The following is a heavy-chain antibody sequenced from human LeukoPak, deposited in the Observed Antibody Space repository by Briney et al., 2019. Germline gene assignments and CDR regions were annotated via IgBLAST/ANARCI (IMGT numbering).Heavy chain of an antibody. D-gene: IGHD3-22*01. CDR1: GFTFSGYW. V-gene: IGHV3-7*03. Sequence: GGSLRLSCAASGFTFSGYWMSWVRQAPGKGLEWVANIKEDGSEKYYVDSVKGRFTISRDNSKNTLYLQMNSLRAEDTAVYYCAKDSGYYIDPADYFDYWGQGTLVTVSS. J-gene: IGHJ4*02. CDR3: AKDSGYYIDPADYFDY. CDR2: IKEDGSEK.